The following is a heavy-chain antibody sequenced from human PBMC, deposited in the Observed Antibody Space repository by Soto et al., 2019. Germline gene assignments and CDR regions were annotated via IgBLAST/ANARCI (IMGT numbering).Heavy chain of an antibody. V-gene: IGHV4-34*01. D-gene: IGHD3-3*01. J-gene: IGHJ6*03. CDR3: ASILRTYYMDV. CDR2: INHSGST. Sequence: SETLSLTCAVYGRSFSGYYWSWIRQPPGKGLEWIGEINHSGSTNYNPSLKSRVTISVDTSKNQFSLKLSSVTAADTAVYYCASILRTYYMDVWGKGTTVTVS. CDR1: GRSFSGYY.